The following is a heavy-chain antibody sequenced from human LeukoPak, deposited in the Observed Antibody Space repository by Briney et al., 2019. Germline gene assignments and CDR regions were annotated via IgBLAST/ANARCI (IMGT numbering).Heavy chain of an antibody. CDR2: ISAHNGDT. D-gene: IGHD6-6*01. V-gene: IGHV1-18*01. Sequence: ASVKVSCKASGYDFNKYGISWVRQAPGQGLEWMGWISAHNGDTTYGKNFQGRVTLTTDTSTGTAYMELRSLRSADTAIYYCAKAMYSTSSAIDWGQGTLVTVS. CDR3: AKAMYSTSSAID. CDR1: GYDFNKYG. J-gene: IGHJ4*02.